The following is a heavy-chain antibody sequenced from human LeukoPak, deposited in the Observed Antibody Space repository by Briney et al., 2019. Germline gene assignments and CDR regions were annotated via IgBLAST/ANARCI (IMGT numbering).Heavy chain of an antibody. CDR3: ARVRGYYGSGSYYNEGHPNY. CDR2: IIPILGIA. V-gene: IGHV1-69*04. CDR1: GGTFSSYA. D-gene: IGHD3-10*01. J-gene: IGHJ4*02. Sequence: SVKVSCKASGGTFSSYAISWVRQAPGQGLEWMGRIIPILGIANYAQKFQGGATITADKSTSTAYMELSSLRSEDTAVYYCARVRGYYGSGSYYNEGHPNYWGQGTLVTVSS.